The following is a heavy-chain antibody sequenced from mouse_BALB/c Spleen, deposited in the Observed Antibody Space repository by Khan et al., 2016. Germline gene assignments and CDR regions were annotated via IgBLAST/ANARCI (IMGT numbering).Heavy chain of an antibody. CDR2: INYSGST. Sequence: EVQLQESGPSLVKPSQTLYLTCSVTGDSIPSGYWNWIRKFPGNKLEYMGYINYSGSTYYNPSLNSRISITRDTSKTQYSLQLNSVPTEDTATYYCARYDGYHFAYWGQGTTLTVSA. V-gene: IGHV3-8*02. J-gene: IGHJ2*01. CDR1: GDSIPSGY. D-gene: IGHD2-3*01. CDR3: ARYDGYHFAY.